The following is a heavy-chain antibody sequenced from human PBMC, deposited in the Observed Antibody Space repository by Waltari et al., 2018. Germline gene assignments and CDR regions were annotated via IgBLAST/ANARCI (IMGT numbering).Heavy chain of an antibody. J-gene: IGHJ4*02. Sequence: EVHLVESGGGLVQPGGSLRLSCAASGFTLSSFWMNWVRQTPGKGLEWVAGIKQDGSEKYYADSVKGRFTISRDNAKNSLYLQMNSLRAEDTAVYYCATSGWYCFDYWGQGTLVTVSS. CDR2: IKQDGSEK. V-gene: IGHV3-7*01. CDR3: ATSGWYCFDY. CDR1: GFTLSSFW. D-gene: IGHD6-19*01.